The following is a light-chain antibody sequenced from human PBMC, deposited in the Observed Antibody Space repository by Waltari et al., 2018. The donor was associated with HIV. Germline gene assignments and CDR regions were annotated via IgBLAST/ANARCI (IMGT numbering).Light chain of an antibody. J-gene: IGLJ2*01. V-gene: IGLV1-40*01. Sequence: CSGSNSNIGAGFDVHWYQQVPGTAPRLLIYDNNNRPSGVPDRFSGSKSGTSASLAINGLQSEDEADYYCQSYDSRLSGSVVFGGGTKVTVL. CDR3: QSYDSRLSGSVV. CDR2: DNN. CDR1: NSNIGAGFD.